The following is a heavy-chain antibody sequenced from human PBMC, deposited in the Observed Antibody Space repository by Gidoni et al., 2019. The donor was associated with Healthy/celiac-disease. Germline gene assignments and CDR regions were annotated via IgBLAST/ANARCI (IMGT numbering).Heavy chain of an antibody. Sequence: QVQLVPSGAEVKQPGASVKVSCKASAYTFTSYDINWVRQAPGQGLEWMGWMTPNSGNTGYAQKFQGRVTMTRNTSISTAYMELSSLRSEDTAVYYCARADLTAMGDYWGQGTLVTVSS. V-gene: IGHV1-8*01. CDR2: MTPNSGNT. D-gene: IGHD5-18*01. CDR3: ARADLTAMGDY. CDR1: AYTFTSYD. J-gene: IGHJ4*02.